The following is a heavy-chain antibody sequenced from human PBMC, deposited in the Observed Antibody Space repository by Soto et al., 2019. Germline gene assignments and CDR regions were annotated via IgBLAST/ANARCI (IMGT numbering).Heavy chain of an antibody. Sequence: GGSLRLSCAASGFTFSSYAMSWVRQAPGKGLEWVSAISGSGGSTYYADSVKGRFTNSRVNSKNTLYLQMNSLRAEDTAVYYCAKDSIAAAGISPYYFDYWGQGTLVTVSS. CDR3: AKDSIAAAGISPYYFDY. J-gene: IGHJ4*02. V-gene: IGHV3-23*01. D-gene: IGHD6-13*01. CDR1: GFTFSSYA. CDR2: ISGSGGST.